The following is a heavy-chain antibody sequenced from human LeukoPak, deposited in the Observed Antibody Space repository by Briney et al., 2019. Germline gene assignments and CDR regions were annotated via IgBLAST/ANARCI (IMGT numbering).Heavy chain of an antibody. CDR1: GFTFSSYA. CDR2: ISGSGGST. J-gene: IGHJ4*02. Sequence: GGSLRLSCAASGFTFSSYAMSWVRQAPGKGLEWVSAISGSGGSTYYADSVKGRFTISRDNSKNTLYLQMNSLRAEDTAVYYCARNTGNARFLSDIVVVPAADWGQGTLVTVSS. D-gene: IGHD2-2*01. CDR3: ARNTGNARFLSDIVVVPAAD. V-gene: IGHV3-23*01.